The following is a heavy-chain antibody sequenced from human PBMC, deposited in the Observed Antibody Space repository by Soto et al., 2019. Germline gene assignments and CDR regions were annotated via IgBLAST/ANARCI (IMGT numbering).Heavy chain of an antibody. CDR2: INPQSGGT. CDR1: GHTFAANY. D-gene: IGHD1-26*01. V-gene: IGHV1-2*02. CDR3: ARERAKGGGSAGFEY. J-gene: IGHJ4*02. Sequence: ALVKVFSEASGHTFAANYMHWLRQAPGQGFEWMGWINPQSGGTNYPQKFQGRVTMTRDTSLSTVYMTLIRLTYDDTAEYYCARERAKGGGSAGFEYWGPVPVV.